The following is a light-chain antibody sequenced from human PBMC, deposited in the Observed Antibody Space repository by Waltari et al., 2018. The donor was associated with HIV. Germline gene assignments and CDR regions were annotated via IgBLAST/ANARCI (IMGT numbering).Light chain of an antibody. V-gene: IGLV3-1*01. CDR2: QDR. CDR3: QAWDSSTVV. CDR1: KLGNKY. Sequence: SYELTQPPSVSVSPGQTASITCSGDKLGNKYASWYQQRPGQSTVLVIYQDRKRPSGIPERFSGSNSGNTATLTISGTQAMDEADYYCQAWDSSTVVFGGGTKLTVL. J-gene: IGLJ2*01.